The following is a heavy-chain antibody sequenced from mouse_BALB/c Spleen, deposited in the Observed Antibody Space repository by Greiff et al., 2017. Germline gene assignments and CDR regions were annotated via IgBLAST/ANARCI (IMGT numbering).Heavy chain of an antibody. CDR2: LYPGNVNT. Sequence: QVQLQQSGPELVKPGASVRISCKASGYTFTSYYIHWVKQRPGQGLEWIGWLYPGNVNTKYNEKFKGKATLTADKSSSTAYMQLSSLTSEDSAVYFCARGTYGNYTFAYWGQGTLVTVSA. V-gene: IGHV1S56*01. J-gene: IGHJ3*01. CDR3: ARGTYGNYTFAY. D-gene: IGHD2-10*02. CDR1: GYTFTSYY.